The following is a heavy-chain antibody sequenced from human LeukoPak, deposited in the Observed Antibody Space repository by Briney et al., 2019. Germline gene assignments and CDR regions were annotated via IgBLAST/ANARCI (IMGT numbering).Heavy chain of an antibody. Sequence: GGSLRLSCAVSGFIFSSYAIHWVRQAPGKGLEWVGIISSDGKKKFYADSLKGRFTISRDNSKNTLYLQMNSLRADDTAVYYCARAAGEDGPDFDFWGQGTLVTVSS. J-gene: IGHJ4*02. CDR2: ISSDGKKK. CDR1: GFIFSSYA. V-gene: IGHV3-30*04. D-gene: IGHD3-10*01. CDR3: ARAAGEDGPDFDF.